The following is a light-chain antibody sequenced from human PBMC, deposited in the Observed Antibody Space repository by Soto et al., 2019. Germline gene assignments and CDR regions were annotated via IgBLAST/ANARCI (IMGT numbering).Light chain of an antibody. V-gene: IGKV1-33*01. CDR1: HDISNF. CDR3: QQYDNVFLT. Sequence: DIQMTQSPSSLSASVGDRVTITCQASHDISNFLNWYQQKPGKAPNLLIYDVSKLQTGVPSRFSGSGSGTDFTLTISSLQPEDIATYYCQQYDNVFLTFGGGTKVEI. CDR2: DVS. J-gene: IGKJ4*01.